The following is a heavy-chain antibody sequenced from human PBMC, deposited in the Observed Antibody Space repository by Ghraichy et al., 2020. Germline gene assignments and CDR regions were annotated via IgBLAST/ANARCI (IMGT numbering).Heavy chain of an antibody. CDR3: ARSLYLGSGISDY. Sequence: SETLSLTCTVSGGSVSSATYYWSWIRQPPGKGLDCIGYIYYTGSTNYNPSLKSRVTISVDTSKNQFSLRLSSVTAADTAVYYCARSLYLGSGISDYWGQGTLITVSS. CDR2: IYYTGST. D-gene: IGHD3-10*01. CDR1: GGSVSSATYY. V-gene: IGHV4-61*01. J-gene: IGHJ4*02.